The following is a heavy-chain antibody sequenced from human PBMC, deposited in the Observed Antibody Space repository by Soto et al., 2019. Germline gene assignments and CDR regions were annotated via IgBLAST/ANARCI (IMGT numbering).Heavy chain of an antibody. V-gene: IGHV3-23*01. CDR2: TSGDSAPI. Sequence: GGSLRLSCTASGFTFKNHAYHWVRQAPEKRMEWVSYTSGDSAPIHYADSVKGRFTISRVNFHNTLYLQMISLLADDTAVFYCARSAALFCDNGTCYSDYWGHGTLVTVSS. CDR3: ARSAALFCDNGTCYSDY. CDR1: GFTFKNHA. J-gene: IGHJ4*01. D-gene: IGHD2-15*01.